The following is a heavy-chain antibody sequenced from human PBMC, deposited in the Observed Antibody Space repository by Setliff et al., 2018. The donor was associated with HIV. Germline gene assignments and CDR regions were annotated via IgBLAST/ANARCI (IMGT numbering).Heavy chain of an antibody. CDR1: GFTFSSYW. J-gene: IGHJ5*02. D-gene: IGHD4-17*01. CDR3: AKADRGYGRNWFDP. Sequence: PGGSLRLSCAASGFTFSSYWMSWVRQAPGKGLEWVANINQDGSETYYVDSVKGRFTISRDNSKNTLYMEMSRLRAEDTAVYYCAKADRGYGRNWFDPWGQGTLVTVSS. V-gene: IGHV3-7*03. CDR2: INQDGSET.